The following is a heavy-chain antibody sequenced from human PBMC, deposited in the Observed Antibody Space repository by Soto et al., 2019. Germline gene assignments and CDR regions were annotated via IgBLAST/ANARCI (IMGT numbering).Heavy chain of an antibody. CDR1: GFPFGGFP. V-gene: IGHV3-23*01. Sequence: DVQLLESGGGLVQPEGSLGLSCAASGFPFGGFPMGWVRQGPGKGLEWVAVVSIGGITHSADSVRGRFTISRDNSKNTLSLQMNSLTAEDTAVYFCAKRRGAGGHFDYWGQGALVTVSS. CDR2: VSIGGIT. J-gene: IGHJ4*02. D-gene: IGHD2-15*01. CDR3: AKRRGAGGHFDY.